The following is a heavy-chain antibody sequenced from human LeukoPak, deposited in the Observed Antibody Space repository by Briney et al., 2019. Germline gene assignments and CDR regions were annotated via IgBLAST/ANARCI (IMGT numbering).Heavy chain of an antibody. V-gene: IGHV4-4*07. J-gene: IGHJ4*02. CDR1: GGSISSYY. CDR2: IYTSGST. CDR3: ARGTLGKLGMRAAYFDY. Sequence: KPSETLSLTCTVSGGSISSYYWSWIRQPAGKGLEWIGRIYTSGSTNYNPSLKSRVTISVDTSKNQFSLKLSSVTAADTAVYYCARGTLGKLGMRAAYFDYWGQGTLVTVSS. D-gene: IGHD7-27*01.